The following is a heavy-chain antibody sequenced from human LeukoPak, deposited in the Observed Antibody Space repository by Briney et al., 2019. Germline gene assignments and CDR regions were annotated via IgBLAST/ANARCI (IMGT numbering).Heavy chain of an antibody. CDR2: VNDDGSST. V-gene: IGHV3-74*01. J-gene: IGHJ4*02. Sequence: PGGSLRLSCAASGFTFSRYWMQWVRQAPGKGLVWLSRVNDDGSSTNYADSVKGRFTISRDNAKNTLYLQMNSLRAEDTAVYYCARDLDFDYWGQGTLVTVPS. CDR3: ARDLDFDY. CDR1: GFTFSRYW.